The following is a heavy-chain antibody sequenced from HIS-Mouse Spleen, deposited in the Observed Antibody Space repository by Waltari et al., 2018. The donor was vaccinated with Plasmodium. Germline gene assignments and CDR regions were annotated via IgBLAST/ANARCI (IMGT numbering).Heavy chain of an antibody. Sequence: QVQLQESGPGLVKPSETLSLTCTVSGGSISSYYWSWLRQPPGKGLEWIGYIYYSGRTNHNPSLKSRVTISVDTSKNQFSLKLSSVTAADTAVYYCARLRYSYGYFDYWGQGTLVTVSS. CDR1: GGSISSYY. V-gene: IGHV4-59*08. CDR3: ARLRYSYGYFDY. D-gene: IGHD5-18*01. J-gene: IGHJ4*02. CDR2: IYYSGRT.